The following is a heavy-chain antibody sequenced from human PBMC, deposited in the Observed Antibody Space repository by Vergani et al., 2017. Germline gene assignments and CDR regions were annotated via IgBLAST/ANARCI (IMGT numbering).Heavy chain of an antibody. J-gene: IGHJ6*02. V-gene: IGHV1-69*01. CDR1: GGTFSSYA. CDR3: ARGRRKDQQLVQVYYYYGMDV. D-gene: IGHD6-13*01. CDR2: IIPIFGTA. Sequence: QVQLVQSGAEVKKPGSSVKVSCKASGGTFSSYAISWVRQAPGQGLEWMGGIIPIFGTANYAQKFQGRVTITADESTSTAYMELSSRRSEDTAGYYCARGRRKDQQLVQVYYYYGMDVWGQGTTVTVSS.